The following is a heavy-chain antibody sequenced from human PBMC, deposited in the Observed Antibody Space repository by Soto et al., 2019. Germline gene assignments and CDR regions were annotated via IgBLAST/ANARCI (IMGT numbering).Heavy chain of an antibody. J-gene: IGHJ4*02. V-gene: IGHV3-9*01. D-gene: IGHD3-10*01. CDR1: GFTFDDYA. Sequence: EVQLVESGGGLVQPGRSLRLSCAASGFTFDDYAMHWVRQAPGKGLEWVSGISWNSGSIGYADSVKGRFTISRDNAKNSLYLQMNSLEAEDTALYYCGKDMGVHYYGWGGGMDYWGQGTLVTVSS. CDR2: ISWNSGSI. CDR3: GKDMGVHYYGWGGGMDY.